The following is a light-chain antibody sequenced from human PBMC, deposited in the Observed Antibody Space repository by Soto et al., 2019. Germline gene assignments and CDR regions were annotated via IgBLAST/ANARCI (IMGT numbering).Light chain of an antibody. V-gene: IGKV3D-11*02. CDR1: QSVRTTY. J-gene: IGKJ5*01. Sequence: EIVLTPSPGTLSLSPGERATRACRASQSVRTTYLAWYQQKPGQAPRLLIYAAYNRATGIPPRLSGSGPGTDFTLTIRTLEPEASAVSYCQQRHMWPITFSQGTQLEIK. CDR3: QQRHMWPIT. CDR2: AAY.